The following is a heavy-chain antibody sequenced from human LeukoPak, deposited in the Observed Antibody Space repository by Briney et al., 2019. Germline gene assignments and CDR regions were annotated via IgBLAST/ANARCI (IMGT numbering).Heavy chain of an antibody. CDR1: GFTFSSYG. V-gene: IGHV3-23*01. J-gene: IGHJ4*02. Sequence: GGSLRLSCAASGFTFSSYGMSWVRQAPGKGLEWVSAISGSGGSTYYADSVKGRFTISRDNSKNTLYLQMNSLRAKDTAVYYCPKLLYYDDSSQPYWGQGTLVTVSS. CDR2: ISGSGGST. D-gene: IGHD3-22*01. CDR3: PKLLYYDDSSQPY.